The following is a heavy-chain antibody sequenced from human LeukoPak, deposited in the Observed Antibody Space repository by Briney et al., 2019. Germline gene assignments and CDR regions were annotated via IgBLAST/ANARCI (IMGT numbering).Heavy chain of an antibody. V-gene: IGHV2-5*02. CDR2: IYWDDDK. CDR3: AHRGRLRWGNYFDY. CDR1: GFSLSTSGVG. J-gene: IGHJ4*02. Sequence: SGPTLVNPTQTLTLTCTFSGFSLSTSGVGVGWIRQPPGKALEWLALIYWDDDKRYSPSLKSRLTITKDASKNQVVLTMTNMDPVDTATYYCAHRGRLRWGNYFDYWGQGTLVTVSS. D-gene: IGHD5-12*01.